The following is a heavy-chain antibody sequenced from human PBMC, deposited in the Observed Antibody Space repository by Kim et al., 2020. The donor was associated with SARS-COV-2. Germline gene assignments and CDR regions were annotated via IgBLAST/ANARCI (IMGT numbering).Heavy chain of an antibody. CDR2: IYYSGST. D-gene: IGHD5-18*01. CDR3: ARHPLLGLYSYGLQRKGFDY. CDR1: GGSISSSSYY. J-gene: IGHJ4*02. Sequence: SETLSLTCTVSGGSISSSSYYWGWIRQPPGKGLEWIGSIYYSGSTYYNPSLKSRVTISVDTSKNQFSLKLSSVTAADTAVYYCARHPLLGLYSYGLQRKGFDYWGQGTLVTVSS. V-gene: IGHV4-39*01.